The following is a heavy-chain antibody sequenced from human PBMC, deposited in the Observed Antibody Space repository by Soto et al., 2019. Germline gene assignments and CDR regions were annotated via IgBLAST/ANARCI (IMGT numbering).Heavy chain of an antibody. D-gene: IGHD5-12*01. CDR1: GYTFSDYY. J-gene: IGHJ6*03. Sequence: QVQLVQSGAEVKKPGASVKVSCKASGYTFSDYYIHWMRQAPGQGLEWMGWINPNSGGTQYAHKFQGWVTMTRDTSIKTAYMELSRLTSDDTAVYYCARESGGATATLDYYYFYMDVWGKGTTVTVSS. V-gene: IGHV1-2*04. CDR2: INPNSGGT. CDR3: ARESGGATATLDYYYFYMDV.